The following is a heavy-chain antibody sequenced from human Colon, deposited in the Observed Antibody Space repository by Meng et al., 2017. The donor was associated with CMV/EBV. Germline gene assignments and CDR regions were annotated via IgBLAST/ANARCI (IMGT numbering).Heavy chain of an antibody. J-gene: IGHJ5*02. CDR2: ISPYDGKI. D-gene: IGHD5-24*01. V-gene: IGHV1-18*01. CDR3: ARAPYNKNWFDP. Sequence: ASVKVSCKASGYTFTDYAISWVRQAPGQGLEGMGWISPYDGKINYARKFQGRVTMTTDTSTSTAYMELRRLRSDDTAMYYCARAPYNKNWFDPWGQGTQVTVSS. CDR1: GYTFTDYA.